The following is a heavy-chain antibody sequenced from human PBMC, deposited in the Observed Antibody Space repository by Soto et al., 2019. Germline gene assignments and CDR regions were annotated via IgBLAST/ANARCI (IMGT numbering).Heavy chain of an antibody. J-gene: IGHJ4*02. D-gene: IGHD2-2*02. CDR2: ISYDGSEK. Sequence: PXGPLRRSYAASGFTFNTYGMHWVRRAPGKGLEWVAVISYDGSEKYYVDSVKGRFAISKDNSKNTLYLQMNSLRPEDTAVYYCAKSPNFYCSSPNCYKYYFDHWGQGTRVTVSS. V-gene: IGHV3-30*18. CDR3: AKSPNFYCSSPNCYKYYFDH. CDR1: GFTFNTYG.